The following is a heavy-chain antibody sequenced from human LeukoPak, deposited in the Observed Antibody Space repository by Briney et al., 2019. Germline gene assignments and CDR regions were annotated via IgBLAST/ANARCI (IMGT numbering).Heavy chain of an antibody. CDR1: GYTLTGYY. J-gene: IGHJ4*02. Sequence: GDSLKVSCTASGYTLTGYYMHWGRQAPGQGLEWMGRINPNSGGTNYAQKCQGRVTMTRDTSISTAYMELSRLRSDDTAVYYCARQDGKELHYWGQGTLVTVSS. D-gene: IGHD4-23*01. CDR2: INPNSGGT. V-gene: IGHV1-2*06. CDR3: ARQDGKELHY.